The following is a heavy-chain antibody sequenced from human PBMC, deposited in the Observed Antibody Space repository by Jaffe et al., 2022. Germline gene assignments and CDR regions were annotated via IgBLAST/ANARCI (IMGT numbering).Heavy chain of an antibody. J-gene: IGHJ4*02. CDR1: GFIFSNAW. CDR2: IKSKTDGGTI. D-gene: IGHD6-19*01. V-gene: IGHV3-15*01. CDR3: TTDFRENYSSGWYVDDS. Sequence: EVQLVESGGGLVEPGGSLRLSCTASGFIFSNAWMSWVRQAPGKGLEWVGRIKSKTDGGTIDYTAPVKGRFTISRDDSKNTLYLQMNSLKTEDTAVYYCTTDFRENYSSGWYVDDSWGQGTLVTVSS.